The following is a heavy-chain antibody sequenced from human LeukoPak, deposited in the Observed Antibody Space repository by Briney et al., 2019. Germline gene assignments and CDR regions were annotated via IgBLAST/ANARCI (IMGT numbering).Heavy chain of an antibody. D-gene: IGHD4-17*01. J-gene: IGHJ4*02. CDR1: GFTFSSYS. V-gene: IGHV3-23*01. CDR2: ISGSGGST. Sequence: GGSLRLSCAASGFTFSSYSMSWVRQAPGKGLEWVSAISGSGGSTYYADSVKGRFTISRDNSKNTLYLQMNSLRAEDTAVYYCAKDSGDYVGSFDYWGQGTLVTVSS. CDR3: AKDSGDYVGSFDY.